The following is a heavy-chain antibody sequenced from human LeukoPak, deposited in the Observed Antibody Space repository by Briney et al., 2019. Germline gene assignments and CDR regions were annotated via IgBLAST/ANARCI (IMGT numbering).Heavy chain of an antibody. CDR1: GESFSNYY. D-gene: IGHD6-25*01. Sequence: SETLSLTCAVYGESFSNYYWSWIRQPPGKGLEWIGEINHSGSTNYNPSLKSRVTISVDTSKNQFSLKLSSVTAADTAVYYCARGPAAAATRGAFDIWGQGTMVTVSS. CDR3: ARGPAAAATRGAFDI. CDR2: INHSGST. J-gene: IGHJ3*02. V-gene: IGHV4-34*01.